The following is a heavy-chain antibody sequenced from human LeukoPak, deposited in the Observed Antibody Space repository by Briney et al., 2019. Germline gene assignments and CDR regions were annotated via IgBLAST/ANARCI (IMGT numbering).Heavy chain of an antibody. CDR3: ARDRGAWYFDL. V-gene: IGHV4-34*01. Sequence: PSETLSLTCAVYGGSFSGYYWSWIRQPPGKGLEWIGEINHSGSTNYNPSLKSRVTISVDTSKNQFSLKLSSVTAADTAVYYCARDRGAWYFDLWGRGTLVTVSS. J-gene: IGHJ2*01. CDR2: INHSGST. D-gene: IGHD3-10*01. CDR1: GGSFSGYY.